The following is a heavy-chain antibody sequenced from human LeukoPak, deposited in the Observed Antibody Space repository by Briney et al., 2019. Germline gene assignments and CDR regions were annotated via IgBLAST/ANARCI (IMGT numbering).Heavy chain of an antibody. V-gene: IGHV4-38-2*01. J-gene: IGHJ4*02. D-gene: IGHD6-6*01. Sequence: PSETLSLTCAVSGYSISSGYYWGWIRQPPGKGLEWIGSIYHSGSTYYNPSLKSRVTISVDTSKNQFSLKLSSVTAADTAVYNCARHRDYSSSDYWGQGTLVTVTS. CDR1: GYSISSGYY. CDR2: IYHSGST. CDR3: ARHRDYSSSDY.